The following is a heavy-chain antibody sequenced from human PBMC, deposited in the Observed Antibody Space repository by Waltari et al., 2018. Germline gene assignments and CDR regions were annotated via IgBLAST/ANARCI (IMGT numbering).Heavy chain of an antibody. J-gene: IGHJ5*02. CDR1: GGFVSSYY. CDR2: IFGSGTT. CDR3: ARGWGTGANWCDP. V-gene: IGHV4-4*07. D-gene: IGHD1-1*01. Sequence: QVQLQESGPGLVKPSETLSLTCTVPGGFVSSYYWIWIRQPAGTRLEWIGRIFGSGTTIYHPALKSRYTMSVDTSKNQCSLNLNSVTAAGAAVYYCARGWGTGANWCDPWGQGALVTVSS.